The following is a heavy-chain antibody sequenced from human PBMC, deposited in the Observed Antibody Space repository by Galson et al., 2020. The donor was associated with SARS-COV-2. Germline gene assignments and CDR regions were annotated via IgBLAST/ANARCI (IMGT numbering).Heavy chain of an antibody. J-gene: IGHJ4*02. CDR1: GYRFTDFY. CDR3: GRVPLFYYGSGSYSDY. V-gene: IGHV1-2*02. Sequence: ASVKVSCKASGYRFTDFYIHWVRQAPGQGLEWMGWVNPTSGGTNYAQKFQGRVTMTRDTSITTAYMDLSRLTSDDTAMYYCGRVPLFYYGSGSYSDYWGQGTLVTVSS. D-gene: IGHD3-10*01. CDR2: VNPTSGGT.